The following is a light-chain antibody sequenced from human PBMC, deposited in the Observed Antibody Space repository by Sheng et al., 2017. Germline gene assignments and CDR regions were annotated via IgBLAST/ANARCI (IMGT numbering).Light chain of an antibody. J-gene: IGKJ4*01. CDR1: QGISNS. Sequence: DIQMTQSPSSLSASVGDRYTITCRASQGISNSLAWYQQKPGKAPKLLLYGASRLASGVPPRFSGSGSGTDYTLTINSLQPEDFATYYCQRLDDYPLTFGGGTKVEIK. V-gene: IGKV1-NL1*01. CDR2: GAS. CDR3: QRLDDYPLT.